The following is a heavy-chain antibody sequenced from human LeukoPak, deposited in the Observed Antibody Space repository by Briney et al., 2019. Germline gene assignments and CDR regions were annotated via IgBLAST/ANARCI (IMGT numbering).Heavy chain of an antibody. CDR3: ARHGNFYGSGSYFPDY. J-gene: IGHJ4*02. V-gene: IGHV4-59*08. CDR2: IYYSGST. CDR1: GGSISNYY. Sequence: PSETLSLTCTVSGGSISNYYWTWIRQPPGKGLEWIGYIYYSGSTNSNPSLKSRVTMSVDASKNQFSLKLSSVTAADTAVYYCARHGNFYGSGSYFPDYWGQGTLVTVSS. D-gene: IGHD3-10*01.